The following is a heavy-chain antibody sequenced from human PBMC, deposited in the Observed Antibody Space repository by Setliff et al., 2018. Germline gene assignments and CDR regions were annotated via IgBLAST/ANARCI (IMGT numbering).Heavy chain of an antibody. V-gene: IGHV3-21*01. CDR2: ISSSSSYI. CDR1: GFTFSSYS. CDR3: ARGPLVGTTEYYLDY. Sequence: GGSLRLSCAASGFTFSSYSMNWVRQAPGKGLEWVSSISSSSSYIYYADSVKGRFTISRDNAKNSLYLQMNSLRAEDTAVYYCARGPLVGTTEYYLDYWGQGTLVTVSS. D-gene: IGHD1-26*01. J-gene: IGHJ4*02.